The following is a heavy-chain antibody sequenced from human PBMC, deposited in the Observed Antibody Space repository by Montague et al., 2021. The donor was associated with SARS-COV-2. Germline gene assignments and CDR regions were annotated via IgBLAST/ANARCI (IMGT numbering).Heavy chain of an antibody. Sequence: SLRLSCAASGFTLSTHTMNWVRQAPGKGLEWVSRIGHRGGEIHYSDSVKGRFTISRDSAKNSLNLQLTSLGAEDTAVYFCARTLEVGSDFWSGFSDWNFDLWGRGTQVRVSA. D-gene: IGHD3-3*01. J-gene: IGHJ2*01. V-gene: IGHV3-21*01. CDR2: IGHRGGEI. CDR1: GFTLSTHT. CDR3: ARTLEVGSDFWSGFSDWNFDL.